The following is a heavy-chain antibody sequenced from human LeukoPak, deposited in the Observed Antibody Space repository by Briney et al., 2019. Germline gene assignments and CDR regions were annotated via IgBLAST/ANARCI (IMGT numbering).Heavy chain of an antibody. CDR1: GFTFSSHW. D-gene: IGHD1-20*01. J-gene: IGHJ4*02. Sequence: GGSLRLSCAESGFTFSSHWIHWVRQAPGKGLVWVSHISDDGRKANYADSVKGRFTVSRDTAKNTLFLQMDSLRVEDTAVYYCAASFRVTGTTYYYWGQGTMVTVSS. CDR3: AASFRVTGTTYYY. V-gene: IGHV3-74*01. CDR2: ISDDGRKA.